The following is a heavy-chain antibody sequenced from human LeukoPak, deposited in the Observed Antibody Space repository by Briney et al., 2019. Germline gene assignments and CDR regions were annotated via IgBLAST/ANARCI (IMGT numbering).Heavy chain of an antibody. J-gene: IGHJ4*02. CDR3: ARGGSIAAAGTDLFDY. Sequence: GASVKVSCKASGYTFTSYDINWVRQATGQGLEWMGWMNPNSGNTGYAQKFQGRVTITRNTSISTAYMELSSLRSEDTAVYYCARGGSIAAAGTDLFDYWGQGTLVTVSS. D-gene: IGHD6-13*01. V-gene: IGHV1-8*03. CDR1: GYTFTSYD. CDR2: MNPNSGNT.